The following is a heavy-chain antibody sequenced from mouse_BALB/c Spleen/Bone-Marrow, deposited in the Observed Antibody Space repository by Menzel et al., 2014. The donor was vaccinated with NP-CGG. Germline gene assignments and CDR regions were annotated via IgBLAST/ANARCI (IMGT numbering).Heavy chain of an antibody. CDR3: ARGGNYFYY. J-gene: IGHJ2*02. CDR2: IDRANCNT. CDR1: GFNIKDTH. Sequence: QLQQSGAELVKPGASVKLSRTASGFNIKDTHMHWVKQMPEQGLEWIARIDRANCNTKYDPKFQGKATITAATSCATGFRELRGLTSVDSAVFYCARGGNYFYYWGEGTSLAVSS. V-gene: IGHV14-3*02.